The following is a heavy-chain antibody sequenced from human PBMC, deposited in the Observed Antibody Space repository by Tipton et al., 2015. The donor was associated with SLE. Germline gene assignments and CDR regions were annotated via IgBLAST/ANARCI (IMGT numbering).Heavy chain of an antibody. CDR2: IYASAGTT. CDR1: GASITYYY. V-gene: IGHV4-4*07. J-gene: IGHJ4*02. D-gene: IGHD3-22*01. CDR3: AKEETYNYDRSGYSVGGIDY. Sequence: TLSLTCTVSGASITYYYWSWIRQSAGKGLEWIGRIYASAGTTNYNPSLESRVTMSVDTSKNQFSLILSSVTAADTAMYYCAKEETYNYDRSGYSVGGIDYWGQGTLVTVSS.